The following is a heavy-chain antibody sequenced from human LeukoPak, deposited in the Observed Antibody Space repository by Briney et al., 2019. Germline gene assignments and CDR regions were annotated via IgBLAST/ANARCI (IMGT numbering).Heavy chain of an antibody. V-gene: IGHV3-48*04. J-gene: IGHJ4*02. Sequence: PGGSLRLSCAASGFTFSSYAMSWVRQAPGEGLEWVSYFSTISKTISYADSVKGRFTISRDNAKNSLYLQMNNLRAADTAVYYCVRDYQYYFDYWGQGILVTVSS. CDR3: VRDYQYYFDY. CDR2: FSTISKTI. D-gene: IGHD3-16*02. CDR1: GFTFSSYA.